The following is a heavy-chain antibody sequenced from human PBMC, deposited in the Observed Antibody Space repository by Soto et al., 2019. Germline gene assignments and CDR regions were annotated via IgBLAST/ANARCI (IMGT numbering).Heavy chain of an antibody. Sequence: QITLKESAPTLVKPTQSLTLTCTFSGFSLTTSGVGVGWTRRPPGKPLEWLALFFGDDDKPYSPSLKTRLTVTKDTSRSQVVLTMINMDPADTATYYCAHMVTLRGSFFDYWGQGTLVTVSS. CDR1: GFSLTTSGVG. J-gene: IGHJ4*02. CDR2: FFGDDDK. CDR3: AHMVTLRGSFFDY. D-gene: IGHD3-10*01. V-gene: IGHV2-5*02.